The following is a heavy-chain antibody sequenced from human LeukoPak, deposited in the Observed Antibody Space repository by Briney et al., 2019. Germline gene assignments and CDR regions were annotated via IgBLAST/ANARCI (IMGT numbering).Heavy chain of an antibody. CDR3: AKMTAYDSSGYYRGYFDY. CDR1: GFTVSGNY. D-gene: IGHD3-22*01. V-gene: IGHV3-53*01. J-gene: IGHJ4*02. CDR2: IHSAGST. Sequence: GGSLRLSCAASGFTVSGNYMSWVRQAPGKGLEWVSVIHSAGSTYYTDSVKGRFTISRDNSKNTLYLQMNSLRAEDTAVYYCAKMTAYDSSGYYRGYFDYWGQGTLVTVSS.